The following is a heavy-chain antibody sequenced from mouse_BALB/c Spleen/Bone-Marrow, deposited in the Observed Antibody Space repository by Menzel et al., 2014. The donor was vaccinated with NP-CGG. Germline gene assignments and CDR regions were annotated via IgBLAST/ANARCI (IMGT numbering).Heavy chain of an antibody. CDR1: GDSITSGY. J-gene: IGHJ1*01. CDR2: ISYSGST. CDR3: ARRDYGKHFDV. V-gene: IGHV3-8*02. Sequence: EVQLQESGPSLVKPSQTLSLTCSVTGDSITSGYWNWIRKFPGSKLEYMGHISYSGSTYYNPSLKSRISITRDTSKNQLYLQLDSVTTEDTATYYCARRDYGKHFDVWGAGTTVTVSS. D-gene: IGHD2-1*01.